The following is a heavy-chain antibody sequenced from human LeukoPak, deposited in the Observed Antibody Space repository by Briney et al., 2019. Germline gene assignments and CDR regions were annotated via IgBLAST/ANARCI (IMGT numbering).Heavy chain of an antibody. J-gene: IGHJ4*02. CDR3: ARVYQSAEYYFDY. CDR2: IYYTGST. D-gene: IGHD2-2*01. V-gene: IGHV4-59*01. Sequence: PAETLSLTCTVSGGSIDSYYWSWIRQPPGKGLEWIGYIYYTGSTEYHPSLKSRVTISLDTSKNQFSLKLTSVTAADTAVYYCARVYQSAEYYFDYWGQGNLVSAPS. CDR1: GGSIDSYY.